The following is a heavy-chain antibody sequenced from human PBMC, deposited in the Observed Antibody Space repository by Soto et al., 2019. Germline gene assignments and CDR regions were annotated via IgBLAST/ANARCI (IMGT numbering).Heavy chain of an antibody. V-gene: IGHV4-31*03. CDR1: GGSISRGGYY. D-gene: IGHD5-12*01. J-gene: IGHJ2*01. Sequence: QVQLQESGPGLVRPSQTLSLTCSVSGGSISRGGYYWSWIRQHPGKGLEWIGYIYYRGRTYYNPSLTSRVTVSVDTSKNQFSLKLSSVTAADTAVFYGARSATLTNRGYDYDLWGRGTLVTVSS. CDR2: IYYRGRT. CDR3: ARSATLTNRGYDYDL.